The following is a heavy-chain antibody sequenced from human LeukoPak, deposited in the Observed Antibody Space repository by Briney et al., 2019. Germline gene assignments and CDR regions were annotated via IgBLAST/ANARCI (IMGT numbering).Heavy chain of an antibody. V-gene: IGHV4-34*01. D-gene: IGHD3-9*01. CDR1: GGSFSGYY. J-gene: IGHJ5*02. Sequence: SETLSLTCAVYGGSFSGYYWSWIRQPPGKGLEWIGEINHSGSTNYNPSLKSRVTISVDTSKYQFSLKLSSVTAADTAVYYCARARYFDWLLYKDRWFDPWGQGTLVTVSS. CDR2: INHSGST. CDR3: ARARYFDWLLYKDRWFDP.